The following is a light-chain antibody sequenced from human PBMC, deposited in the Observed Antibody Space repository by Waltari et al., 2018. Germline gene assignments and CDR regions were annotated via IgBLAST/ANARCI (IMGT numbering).Light chain of an antibody. CDR3: QQTYGTLFT. V-gene: IGKV1-39*01. Sequence: DIQMTQSTSSLSASVGDRGTITCRASQNIDNYLNWYRQKPGKAPELLIDGASTLQSGVPSTFSASESGTNFTLTISSLQPEDFATYYCQQTYGTLFTFGPGTKVDV. J-gene: IGKJ3*01. CDR1: QNIDNY. CDR2: GAS.